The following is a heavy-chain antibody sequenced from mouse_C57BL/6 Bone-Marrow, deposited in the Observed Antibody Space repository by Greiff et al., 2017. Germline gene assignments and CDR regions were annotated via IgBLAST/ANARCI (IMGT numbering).Heavy chain of an antibody. CDR2: IRLKSDNYAT. CDR3: TPMDY. V-gene: IGHV6-3*01. Sequence: EVKVEESGGGLVQPGGSMKLSCVASGFTFSNYWMNWVRQSPEKGLEWVAQIRLKSDNYATHYAESVKGRFTISRDDYKSSVYMQMNNLRAEDTGIYYCTPMDYWGQGTSVTVSS. CDR1: GFTFSNYW. J-gene: IGHJ4*01.